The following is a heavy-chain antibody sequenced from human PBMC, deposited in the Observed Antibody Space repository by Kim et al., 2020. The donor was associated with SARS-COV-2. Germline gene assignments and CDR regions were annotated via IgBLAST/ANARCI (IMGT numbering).Heavy chain of an antibody. CDR1: GGSISSSSYY. CDR3: ARHLDYYDSSGYGMAVDAFDI. CDR2: IYYSGST. J-gene: IGHJ3*02. D-gene: IGHD3-22*01. V-gene: IGHV4-39*01. Sequence: SETLSLTCTVSGGSISSSSYYWGWIRQPPGKGLEWIGSIYYSGSTYYNPSLKSRVTISVDTSKNQFSLKLSSVTAADTAVYYCARHLDYYDSSGYGMAVDAFDIWGQGTMVTVSS.